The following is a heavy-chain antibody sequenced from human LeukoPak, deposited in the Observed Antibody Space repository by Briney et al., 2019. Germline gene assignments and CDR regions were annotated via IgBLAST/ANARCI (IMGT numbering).Heavy chain of an antibody. D-gene: IGHD3-3*01. CDR2: ISGSGGST. J-gene: IGHJ4*02. CDR3: ARDATIFGVILPSTLYFDS. Sequence: GGSLRLSCAASRFTFSSYAMSWVRQAPGKGLEWVSAISGSGGSTYYADSVKGRFTISRDNSKNTLYLQMNSLRAEDTAVYYCARDATIFGVILPSTLYFDSWGQGTLVTVSS. V-gene: IGHV3-23*01. CDR1: RFTFSSYA.